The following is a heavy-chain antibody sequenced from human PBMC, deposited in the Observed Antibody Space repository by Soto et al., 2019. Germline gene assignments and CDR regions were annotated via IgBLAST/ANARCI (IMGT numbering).Heavy chain of an antibody. Sequence: GASVKVSCTASGYTLASYARHWVRQAPGQRLEWMGWINAGNGNTKYSQKFQGRVTITRDTSASTAYMELSSLRSEDTAVYYCARSIVVVTALDYWGQGTLVTVS. CDR1: GYTLASYA. J-gene: IGHJ4*02. D-gene: IGHD2-21*02. CDR2: INAGNGNT. CDR3: ARSIVVVTALDY. V-gene: IGHV1-3*01.